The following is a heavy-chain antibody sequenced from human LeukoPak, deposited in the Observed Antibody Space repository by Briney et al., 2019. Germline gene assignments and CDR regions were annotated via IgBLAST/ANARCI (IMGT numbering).Heavy chain of an antibody. CDR1: RFTFSSYA. J-gene: IGHJ5*02. D-gene: IGHD3-10*01. CDR3: ARDNNELLWFGESPFWFDP. Sequence: GRSLRLSCAASRFTFSSYAMHWVRQAPGKGLEWVAVISYDGSNKYYADSVKGRFTISRDNSKNTLYLQMNSLRAEDTAVYYCARDNNELLWFGESPFWFDPWGQGTLVTVSS. V-gene: IGHV3-30-3*01. CDR2: ISYDGSNK.